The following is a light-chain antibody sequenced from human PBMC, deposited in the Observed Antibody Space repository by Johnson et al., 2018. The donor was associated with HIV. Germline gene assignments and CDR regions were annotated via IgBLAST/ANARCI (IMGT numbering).Light chain of an antibody. CDR1: SSNIGNNF. CDR2: DNN. V-gene: IGLV1-51*01. Sequence: QPVLTQPPSVSAAPGQKVTISCSGSSSNIGNNFVSWYQQLPGTAPQLLIYDNNKRPSGIPDRFSGSKSGTSATLGITGLQTGYEADYYCGTWDSSLSAGVFGTGTKVTVL. CDR3: GTWDSSLSAGV. J-gene: IGLJ1*01.